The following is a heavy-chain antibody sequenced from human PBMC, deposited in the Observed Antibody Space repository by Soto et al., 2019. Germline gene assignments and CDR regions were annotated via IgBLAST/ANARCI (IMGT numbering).Heavy chain of an antibody. V-gene: IGHV4-30-4*01. Sequence: QVQLQESGPGLVKPSQTLSLTCTVSGGSISSGDYYWSWIRQPPGKGLEWIGYIYYSGSTYYNPSLKSRVTISVYTSKIQFSLKLSSVTAADTAVYYCALYCSSTSCPEYFQHWGQGTLVTVSS. CDR1: GGSISSGDYY. J-gene: IGHJ1*01. D-gene: IGHD2-2*01. CDR3: ALYCSSTSCPEYFQH. CDR2: IYYSGST.